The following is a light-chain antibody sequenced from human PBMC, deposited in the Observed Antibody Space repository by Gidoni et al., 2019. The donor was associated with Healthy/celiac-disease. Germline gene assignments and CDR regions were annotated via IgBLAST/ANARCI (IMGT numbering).Light chain of an antibody. J-gene: IGKJ1*01. V-gene: IGKV3-15*01. CDR2: GAS. CDR1: QSVSSN. Sequence: EIVMTQSPATLSVSPGERATLSCRASQSVSSNLAWYQQKPGQAPRLLICGASTRATGIPARFSGSGSGTEFTLTISSLQSEDFAVYYCQQYNNWPGRTFGQGTKVEIK. CDR3: QQYNNWPGRT.